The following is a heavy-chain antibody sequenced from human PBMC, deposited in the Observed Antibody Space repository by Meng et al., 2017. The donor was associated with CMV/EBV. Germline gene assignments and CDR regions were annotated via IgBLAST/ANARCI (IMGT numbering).Heavy chain of an antibody. CDR1: GFTFDDYA. D-gene: IGHD2-2*02. CDR3: ARLGVPAAIHYFDY. Sequence: GGSLRLSCAASGFTFDDYAMHWVRQAPGKGLEWVSGISWNSGSIGYADSVKGRFTISRDNAKNTLYLQMNSLRAEDTAVYYCARLGVPAAIHYFDYWGQGTLVTVSS. J-gene: IGHJ4*02. V-gene: IGHV3-9*01. CDR2: ISWNSGSI.